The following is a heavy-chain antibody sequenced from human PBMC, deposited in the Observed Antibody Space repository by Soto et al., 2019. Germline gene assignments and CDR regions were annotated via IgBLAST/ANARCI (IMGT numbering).Heavy chain of an antibody. D-gene: IGHD3-3*01. CDR2: ISGSGGST. J-gene: IGHJ4*02. CDR3: ARGITIFGVVTYDY. V-gene: IGHV3-23*01. Sequence: GGSLRLSCAASGFTFSSYAMSWVRQAPGKGLEWVSAISGSGGSTYYADSVKGRFTISRDNSKNTLYLQMNSLRAEDTAVYYCARGITIFGVVTYDYWGQGTLVTVSS. CDR1: GFTFSSYA.